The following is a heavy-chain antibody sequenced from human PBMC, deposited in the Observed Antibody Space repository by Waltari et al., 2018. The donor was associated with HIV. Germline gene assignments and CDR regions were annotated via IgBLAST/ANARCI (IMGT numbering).Heavy chain of an antibody. CDR1: GFTFSSYA. V-gene: IGHV3-23*01. D-gene: IGHD3-9*01. Sequence: EVQLLESGGGLVQHGGSLRLPCAASGFTFSSYAISWVRQAPGKGLEWVSAISGSGGSTYYADSLKGRFTISRNNSTNTLYLQMNSLRAEDAAVYYCAKDVGHYDILTWGYWGQGTLVTVSS. CDR2: ISGSGGST. J-gene: IGHJ4*02. CDR3: AKDVGHYDILTWGY.